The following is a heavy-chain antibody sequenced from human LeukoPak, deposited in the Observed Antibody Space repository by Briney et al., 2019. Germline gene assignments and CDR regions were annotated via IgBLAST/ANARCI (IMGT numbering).Heavy chain of an antibody. CDR3: AKAPRMITFGGVIVMYYFDY. CDR1: GFTFSSYE. Sequence: AGGSLRLSCAASGFTFSSYEMNWVRQAPGKGLEWVSAISGSGGSTYYADSVKGRFTISRDNSKNTLYLQMNSLRAEDTAVYYCAKAPRMITFGGVIVMYYFDYWGQGTLVTVSS. CDR2: ISGSGGST. D-gene: IGHD3-16*02. J-gene: IGHJ4*02. V-gene: IGHV3-23*01.